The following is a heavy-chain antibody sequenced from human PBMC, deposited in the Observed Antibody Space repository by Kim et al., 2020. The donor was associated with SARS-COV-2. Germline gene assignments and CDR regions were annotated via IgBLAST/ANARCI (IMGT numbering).Heavy chain of an antibody. V-gene: IGHV4-39*07. J-gene: IGHJ3*02. CDR1: GGSIRTSSYY. CDR3: ARALFYYDVLTGYGDAFDI. CDR2: IYYTGST. Sequence: SETLSLTCTVSGGSIRTSSYYWGWIRQPPGKGLEWVGTIYYTGSTYYNPSLRSRVTMAVDASKNHFSLRLGSVTAADTAVYYCARALFYYDVLTGYGDAFDIWGQGTTVTVSS. D-gene: IGHD3-9*01.